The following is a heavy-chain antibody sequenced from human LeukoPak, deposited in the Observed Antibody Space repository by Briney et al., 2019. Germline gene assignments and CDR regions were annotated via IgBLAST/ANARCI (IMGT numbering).Heavy chain of an antibody. J-gene: IGHJ3*02. CDR3: ARDHGSYYDILTGYYKSHAFDI. CDR1: GGSLSAYY. V-gene: IGHV4-59*01. CDR2: VYRSGRT. D-gene: IGHD3-9*01. Sequence: NPSGTLSLTCTVSGGSLSAYYWNWIRQTPGKGLEWIGYVYRSGRTYYNPSLKGRLTMSVDTSMNQFSLRLNSVTAADTAVYYCARDHGSYYDILTGYYKSHAFDIWGQGTMVTVSS.